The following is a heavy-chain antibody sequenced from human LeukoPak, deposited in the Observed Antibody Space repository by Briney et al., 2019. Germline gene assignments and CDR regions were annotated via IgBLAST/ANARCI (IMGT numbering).Heavy chain of an antibody. CDR3: AKDGIWFGQNWFDP. D-gene: IGHD3-10*01. Sequence: PGGSLRLSCAASGLTFSSYVMHWVRQAPGKGLEWVSGLSASAGTAHYADSVKGRFTISRDNSKNTLYLQMNDLRAEDTAVYHCAKDGIWFGQNWFDPWGQGTLVTVSS. V-gene: IGHV3-23*01. CDR2: LSASAGTA. J-gene: IGHJ5*02. CDR1: GLTFSSYV.